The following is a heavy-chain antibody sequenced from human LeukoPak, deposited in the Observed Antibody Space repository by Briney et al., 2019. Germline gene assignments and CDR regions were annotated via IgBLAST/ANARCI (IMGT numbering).Heavy chain of an antibody. Sequence: SETLSLTCTVSGGSISSGDYYWSWIRQPPGKGLEWIGYIYYSGSTYYNPSLKSRVTISVDTSKNQFSLKLSSVTAADTAVYYCARESSIYGSGTDAFDIWGQGTMVAVSS. J-gene: IGHJ3*02. CDR2: IYYSGST. V-gene: IGHV4-30-4*01. CDR3: ARESSIYGSGTDAFDI. D-gene: IGHD3-10*01. CDR1: GGSISSGDYY.